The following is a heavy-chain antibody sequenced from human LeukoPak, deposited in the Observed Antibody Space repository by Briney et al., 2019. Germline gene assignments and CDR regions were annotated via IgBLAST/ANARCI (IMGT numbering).Heavy chain of an antibody. J-gene: IGHJ6*04. Sequence: GGSLRLSCAASGFTFSSYWMHWVRQAPGKGLEWVSAISGSGGSTYYADSVKGRFTISRDNSKNTLYLQMNSLRAEDTAVYYCAELGITMIGGVWGKGTTVTISS. V-gene: IGHV3-23*01. CDR3: AELGITMIGGV. CDR2: ISGSGGST. D-gene: IGHD3-10*02. CDR1: GFTFSSYW.